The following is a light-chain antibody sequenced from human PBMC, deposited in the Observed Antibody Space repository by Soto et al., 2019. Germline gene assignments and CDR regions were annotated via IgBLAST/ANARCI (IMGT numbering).Light chain of an antibody. Sequence: DIVMTQSPGTLSVSPGERATLSCRASQSISSKLAWYQQKPGQAPRLLISGASTRATGIPARFSGSGSGTEFTLTISSLQSEDFAVYYCQQYNNWPPITFGQGTRLEIK. CDR2: GAS. CDR1: QSISSK. V-gene: IGKV3-15*01. CDR3: QQYNNWPPIT. J-gene: IGKJ5*01.